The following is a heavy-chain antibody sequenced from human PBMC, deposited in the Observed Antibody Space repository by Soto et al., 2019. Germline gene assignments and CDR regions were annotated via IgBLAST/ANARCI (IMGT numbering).Heavy chain of an antibody. J-gene: IGHJ4*02. CDR1: GYTFTSYD. CDR2: MNPNSGNT. CDR3: AREVTALGNEY. D-gene: IGHD4-4*01. Sequence: QVQLVQSGAEVKKPGASVKVSCKASGYTFTSYDINWVRQATGQGLEWMGWMNPNSGNTGYAQKFQGRVTMIRNTSISTAYMERSSLRSDDTAVYYGAREVTALGNEYWGQGTLVTVSS. V-gene: IGHV1-8*01.